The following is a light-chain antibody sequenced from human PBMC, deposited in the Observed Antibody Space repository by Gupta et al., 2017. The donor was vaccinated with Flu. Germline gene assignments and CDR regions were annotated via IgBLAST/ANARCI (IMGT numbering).Light chain of an antibody. CDR1: RRMSRSY. CDR2: GPS. J-gene: IGKJ4*01. V-gene: IGKV3-20*01. CDR3: QQYAGSLGT. Sequence: EIVLTQSPGTRSLSPGERATLSCRASRRMSRSYVAWYQQKPGQAPRLLIYGPSSRAAGIPDRFSASGSGTDFTLTISSLEPEDFAVYFCQQYAGSLGTFGGGTKVE.